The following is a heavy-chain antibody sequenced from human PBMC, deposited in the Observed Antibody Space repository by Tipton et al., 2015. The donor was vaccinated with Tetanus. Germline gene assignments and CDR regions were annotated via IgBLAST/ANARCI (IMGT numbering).Heavy chain of an antibody. Sequence: LRLSCVASGFIVSSHYMSWVRQPPGQGLEWLGYIYQTDSTYYNPSVRSRLTLSLRRSKNQVSLKLSSVTAADTAVYYCVRGRGLGAYSFGFEYWGQGALVTVSS. CDR3: VRGRGLGAYSFGFEY. CDR1: GFIVSSHY. J-gene: IGHJ4*02. CDR2: IYQTDST. D-gene: IGHD5-12*01. V-gene: IGHV4-30-2*01.